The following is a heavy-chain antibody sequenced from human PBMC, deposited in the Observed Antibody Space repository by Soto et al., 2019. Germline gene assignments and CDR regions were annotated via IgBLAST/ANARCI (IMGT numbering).Heavy chain of an antibody. Sequence: ASVKVSCKASGYTFTSYYMHWVRQAPGQGLEWMGIINPSGGSTSYAQKFQGRVTMTRDTSTSTAYMELRSLRSDDTAVYYCARDDAGGSGSYYYYYYYMDVWGKGTTVTVSS. CDR2: INPSGGST. CDR1: GYTFTSYY. D-gene: IGHD3-10*01. V-gene: IGHV1-46*01. J-gene: IGHJ6*03. CDR3: ARDDAGGSGSYYYYYYYMDV.